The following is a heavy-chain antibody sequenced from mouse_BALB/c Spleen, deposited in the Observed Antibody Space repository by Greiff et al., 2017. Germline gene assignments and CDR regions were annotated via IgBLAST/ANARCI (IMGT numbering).Heavy chain of an antibody. J-gene: IGHJ4*01. D-gene: IGHD2-4*01. Sequence: QVQLQQSGAELARPGASVKMSCKASGYTFTSYTMHWVKQRPGQGLEWIGYINPSSGYTNYNQKFKDKATLTADKSSSTAYMQLSSLTSEDSAVYYCARSTMITTRGMDYWGQGTSVTVSS. V-gene: IGHV1-4*01. CDR2: INPSSGYT. CDR3: ARSTMITTRGMDY. CDR1: GYTFTSYT.